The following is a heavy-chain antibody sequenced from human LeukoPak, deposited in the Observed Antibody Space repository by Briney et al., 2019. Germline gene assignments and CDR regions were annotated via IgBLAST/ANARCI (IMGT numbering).Heavy chain of an antibody. J-gene: IGHJ5*02. V-gene: IGHV4-59*08. D-gene: IGHD7-27*01. Sequence: AETLSLTCTVSGGSISSYYWSWIRQPPGKGLEWIGYIYYSGSTNYNPSLKSRVTISVDTSKNQFSLKLSSVTAADTAVYYCARALGRLSWFDPWGQGTLVTVSS. CDR3: ARALGRLSWFDP. CDR1: GGSISSYY. CDR2: IYYSGST.